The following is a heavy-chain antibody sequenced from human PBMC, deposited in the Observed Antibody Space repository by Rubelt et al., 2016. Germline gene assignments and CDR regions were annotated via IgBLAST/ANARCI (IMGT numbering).Heavy chain of an antibody. Sequence: QVQLVQSGAEVKKPGASVKVSCKASGYTFTSYYMHWVRQAPGQGLEWMGIINPSGGSPSYAQKFQGRVTMARDTSTTPFYMELSSVESEDRAVYYCAGAGENSGCWRFDYWGQGTLVTVSS. CDR1: GYTFTSYY. CDR3: AGAGENSGCWRFDY. J-gene: IGHJ4*02. D-gene: IGHD5-12*01. CDR2: INPSGGSP. V-gene: IGHV1-46*01.